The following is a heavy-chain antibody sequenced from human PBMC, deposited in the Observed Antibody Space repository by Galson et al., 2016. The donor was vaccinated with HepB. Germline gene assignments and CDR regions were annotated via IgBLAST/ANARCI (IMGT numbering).Heavy chain of an antibody. J-gene: IGHJ6*02. CDR1: GFTFGDYA. V-gene: IGHV3-9*01. D-gene: IGHD3-10*01. Sequence: SLRLSCAASGFTFGDYAMHWVRQAPGKGLEWVSGITWKSDHIAYAVSVRGRFAISRDNAKNSLHLQMNSLTTEDTAFYYCAKAPMGNFYAMDVWGQGTTVIVSS. CDR2: ITWKSDHI. CDR3: AKAPMGNFYAMDV.